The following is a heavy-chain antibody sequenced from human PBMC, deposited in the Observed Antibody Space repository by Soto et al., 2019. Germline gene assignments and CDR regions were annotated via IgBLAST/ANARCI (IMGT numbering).Heavy chain of an antibody. D-gene: IGHD5-12*01. V-gene: IGHV3-23*01. CDR2: ISTSGSTT. Sequence: EVQLLESGGGLVQPGGSLRLSCAAYGFTFSSYAMGWVRQAPGKGLEWVSSISTSGSTTYYADSVKGRFTISRDNSKNTLYLQMNSLRAEDTAVYYCAKNFGSGYDRDYWGQGTLVTVSS. J-gene: IGHJ4*02. CDR3: AKNFGSGYDRDY. CDR1: GFTFSSYA.